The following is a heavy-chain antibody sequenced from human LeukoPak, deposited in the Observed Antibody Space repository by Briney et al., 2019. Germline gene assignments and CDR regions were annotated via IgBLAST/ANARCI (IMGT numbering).Heavy chain of an antibody. V-gene: IGHV1-46*01. CDR1: GYTFTSYY. Sequence: ASVKVSCKASGYTFTSYYMHWVRQAPGQGLEWMGIINPSGGSTSYAQKFQGRDTMTRDTSTSTVYMELSSLRSEDTAVYYCARAGAVVGATTPGAFDIWGQGTMVTVSS. J-gene: IGHJ3*02. D-gene: IGHD1-26*01. CDR3: ARAGAVVGATTPGAFDI. CDR2: INPSGGST.